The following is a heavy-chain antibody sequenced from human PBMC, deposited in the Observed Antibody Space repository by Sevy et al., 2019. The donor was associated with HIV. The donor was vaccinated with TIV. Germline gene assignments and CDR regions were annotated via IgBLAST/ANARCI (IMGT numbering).Heavy chain of an antibody. CDR1: GFTFSSYA. Sequence: GGALRLSCAASGFTFSSYAMSWVRQAPGKGLEWVSAISGSGGSTYYADSVKGRFTISRDNSKNTLHLQMNSLRAEDTALYYCAKVTGGPPDYWGQGTLVTVSS. CDR2: ISGSGGST. D-gene: IGHD2-15*01. CDR3: AKVTGGPPDY. J-gene: IGHJ4*02. V-gene: IGHV3-23*01.